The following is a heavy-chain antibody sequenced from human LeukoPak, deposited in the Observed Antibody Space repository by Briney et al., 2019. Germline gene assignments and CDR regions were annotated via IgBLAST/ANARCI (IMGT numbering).Heavy chain of an antibody. V-gene: IGHV4-31*03. J-gene: IGHJ4*02. D-gene: IGHD3-3*01. CDR1: GGSISSGGYY. CDR2: IYYSGST. CDR3: ARGRRDWGVVY. Sequence: PSETLSLTCTVSGGSISSGGYYWSWIRQHPGKGLEWIGYIYYSGSTYYNPSLKSRVTISVDTSKNQFSLKLSSVTAADTAVYYCARGRRDWGVVYWGQGTLVTVSS.